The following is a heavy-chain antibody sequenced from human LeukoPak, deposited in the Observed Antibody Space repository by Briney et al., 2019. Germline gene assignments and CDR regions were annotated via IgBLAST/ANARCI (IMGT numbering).Heavy chain of an antibody. CDR2: ISWNSGNI. CDR1: GFTFDDYA. D-gene: IGHD2-21*02. V-gene: IGHV3-9*01. J-gene: IGHJ5*01. CDR3: AKDSDSVLVTAIFDS. Sequence: SGRSLRLSCAASGFTFDDYAMHWVRQAPGKGLEWVSGISWNSGNIGYADSVKGRFTISRDNAKNSLYLQMNSLRAEDTAVYFCAKDSDSVLVTAIFDSWGQGSLVAVSS.